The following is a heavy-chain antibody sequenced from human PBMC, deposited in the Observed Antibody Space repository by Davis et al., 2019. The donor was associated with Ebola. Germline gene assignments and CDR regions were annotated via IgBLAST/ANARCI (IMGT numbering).Heavy chain of an antibody. J-gene: IGHJ4*02. CDR1: VITFSSYA. D-gene: IGHD3-16*01. V-gene: IGHV3-23*01. Sequence: GGSLRLSCTDSVITFSSYAMTWVRQAPGKGLEWVSAISGSGGSTYCADSVKGRFTISRDNAKNSLYLQMNSLRDEDTAVYYCAKARRGEIDYWGQGTLVTVSS. CDR2: ISGSGGST. CDR3: AKARRGEIDY.